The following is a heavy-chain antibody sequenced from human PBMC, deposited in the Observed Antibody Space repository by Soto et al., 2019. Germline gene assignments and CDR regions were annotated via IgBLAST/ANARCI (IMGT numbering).Heavy chain of an antibody. CDR3: ARADYEILTGSYAMDV. D-gene: IGHD3-9*01. CDR2: VSSGGNT. CDR1: GDSLGNYY. Sequence: SDTLSLTCTVSGDSLGNYYWFWIRQPVGKGLEWIGRVSSGGNTNANPTLNSRATMSIDTSKNQFSLRLRSVTAADTAVYYCARADYEILTGSYAMDVRGQGTTVPVSS. J-gene: IGHJ6*02. V-gene: IGHV4-4*07.